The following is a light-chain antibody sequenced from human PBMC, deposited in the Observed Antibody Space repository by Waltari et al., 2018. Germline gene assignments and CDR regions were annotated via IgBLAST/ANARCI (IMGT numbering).Light chain of an antibody. CDR2: WES. CDR3: QQYYITPWA. CDR1: QSVLYNSNKKNY. Sequence: DIVMTQSPDSLALSLGERATINCKSSQSVLYNSNKKNYVAWYQQRPRQPPKLLISWESMREAGVPDRFSGSGSGTDFTLTISSLQAEDVAVYYCQQYYITPWAFGQGTKVEIK. J-gene: IGKJ1*01. V-gene: IGKV4-1*01.